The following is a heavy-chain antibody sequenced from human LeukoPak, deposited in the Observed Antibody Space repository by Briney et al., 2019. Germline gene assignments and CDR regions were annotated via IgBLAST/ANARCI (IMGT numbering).Heavy chain of an antibody. J-gene: IGHJ5*02. V-gene: IGHV3-74*01. CDR2: INSGGSVT. CDR1: GFTVSSNY. Sequence: PGGSLRLSCAASGFTVSSNYMSWVRQAPGKGLVWVSRINSGGSVTNYADSVKGRFTISRDNAKKMLYLQMNSLRADDTAVYYCVRDFYDPGSHYNPNWFDPWGQGTLVTVSS. CDR3: VRDFYDPGSHYNPNWFDP. D-gene: IGHD3-10*01.